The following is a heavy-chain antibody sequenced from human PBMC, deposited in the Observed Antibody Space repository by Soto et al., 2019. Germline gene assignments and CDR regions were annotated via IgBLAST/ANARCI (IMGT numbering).Heavy chain of an antibody. D-gene: IGHD2-2*01. Sequence: GGSLRLSCAASGFTFSSYAMCWVRQAPGKGLEWVSAISGSGGSTYYADSVKGRFTISRDNSKNTLYLQMNSLRAEDTAVYYFAKDMSVVPATNRKAYYYYGMDVWGQGTTVTVSS. CDR1: GFTFSSYA. CDR3: AKDMSVVPATNRKAYYYYGMDV. CDR2: ISGSGGST. V-gene: IGHV3-23*01. J-gene: IGHJ6*02.